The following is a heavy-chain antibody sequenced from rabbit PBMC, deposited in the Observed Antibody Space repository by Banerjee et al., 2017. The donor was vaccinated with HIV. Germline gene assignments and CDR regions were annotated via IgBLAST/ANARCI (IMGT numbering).Heavy chain of an antibody. CDR2: IYPDAGGT. D-gene: IGHD7-1*01. CDR3: ARSPYAGYAGYGSPYYFNL. J-gene: IGHJ4*01. CDR1: GIDLSSYG. V-gene: IGHV1S7*01. Sequence: QELVESGGGLVTLGESLKLSCKASGIDLSSYGISWVRQAPGKGLEWIGYIYPDAGGTDYATWMNGRLTISLDNAQKTVFLQMTSLTAADTATYFCARSPYAGYAGYGSPYYFNLWGPGTLVTVS.